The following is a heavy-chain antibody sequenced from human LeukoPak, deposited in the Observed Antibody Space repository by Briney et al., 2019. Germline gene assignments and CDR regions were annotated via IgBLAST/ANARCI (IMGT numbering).Heavy chain of an antibody. CDR3: ARGRSRTRFGELLSEEVDY. CDR1: GYTFTGYY. V-gene: IGHV1-46*01. D-gene: IGHD3-10*01. Sequence: ASVKVSCKASGYTFTGYYMHWVRQAPGQGLEWMGIINPSGGSTSYAQKFQGRVTMTRDMSTSTVYMELSSLRSEDTAVYYCARGRSRTRFGELLSEEVDYWGQGTLVTVSS. J-gene: IGHJ4*02. CDR2: INPSGGST.